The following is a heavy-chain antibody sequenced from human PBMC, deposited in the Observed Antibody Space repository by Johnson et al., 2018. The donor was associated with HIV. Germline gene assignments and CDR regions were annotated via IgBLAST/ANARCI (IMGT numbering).Heavy chain of an antibody. J-gene: IGHJ3*02. D-gene: IGHD1-20*01. CDR1: GFTFDDFA. CDR3: ESADYNWVSPGAFDI. V-gene: IGHV3-9*01. Sequence: VQLVESGGGVVQPGRSLRLSCAASGFTFDDFAMHWVRQDPGKGLESVSGISWNSNSIGFADSVMGRFTISRDNAKNSLYLQMNSLRAEDTAVYHWESADYNWVSPGAFDIWGQGTTVTVSS. CDR2: ISWNSNSI.